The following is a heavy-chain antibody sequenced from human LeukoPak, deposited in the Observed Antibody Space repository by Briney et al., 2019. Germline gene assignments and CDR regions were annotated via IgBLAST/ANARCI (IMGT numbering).Heavy chain of an antibody. CDR3: ARDNSVGDVAWWFDP. CDR2: IDPSGSST. J-gene: IGHJ5*02. V-gene: IGHV1-46*01. Sequence: ASVKVSCKAPGFRFTGYWMHWVRQAPGQGLEWMGIIDPSGSSTLYAQKFQGRVTMTRDMSTTTDYMELSSLRSEDTAVYYCARDNSVGDVAWWFDPWGQGTLVTVSS. CDR1: GFRFTGYW. D-gene: IGHD1-26*01.